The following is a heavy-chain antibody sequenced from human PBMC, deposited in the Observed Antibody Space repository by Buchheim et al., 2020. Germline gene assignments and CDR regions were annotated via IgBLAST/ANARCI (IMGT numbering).Heavy chain of an antibody. Sequence: QVQLQESGPGLVKPSETLSLTCTVSGGSISSYYWSWIRQPPGKGLEWIGYIYYNGSTNYHPSLKRRVTISVNTSKNQFSLKLSSVTAEDTAVYYCARVTGTTGPYYYYSMDVWGQGTT. CDR3: ARVTGTTGPYYYYSMDV. V-gene: IGHV4-59*01. D-gene: IGHD1-7*01. J-gene: IGHJ6*02. CDR2: IYYNGST. CDR1: GGSISSYY.